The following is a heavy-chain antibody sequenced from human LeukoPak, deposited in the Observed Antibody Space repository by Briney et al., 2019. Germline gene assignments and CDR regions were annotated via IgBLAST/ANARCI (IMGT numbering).Heavy chain of an antibody. Sequence: GGSLRLSCVASGFTFNIYPMTWVRQSPGKGLEWVSTIGTSGDTYYADSVKGRFTISRHDSKNTLYLQMHSLGADDTAVYYCAKSRILDRRGYFDYCGQGTLVTVSS. CDR1: GFTFNIYP. D-gene: IGHD3-10*01. CDR3: AKSRILDRRGYFDY. CDR2: IGTSGDT. J-gene: IGHJ4*02. V-gene: IGHV3-23*01.